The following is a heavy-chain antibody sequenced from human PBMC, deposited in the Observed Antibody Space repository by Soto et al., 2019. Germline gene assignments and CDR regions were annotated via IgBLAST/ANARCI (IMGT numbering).Heavy chain of an antibody. J-gene: IGHJ4*02. CDR2: IDYSGGTT. V-gene: IGHV3-23*01. CDR3: AKDATRTDGWYYFDY. Sequence: GGSLRLSCAASGFTFSTLAMGWVRQAPGKGLEWVSVIDYSGGTTYYTDSVKGRFTISRDNSKKMLYLQMNSLRAEDTAVYYCAKDATRTDGWYYFDYWGQGALVTVSS. CDR1: GFTFSTLA. D-gene: IGHD6-19*01.